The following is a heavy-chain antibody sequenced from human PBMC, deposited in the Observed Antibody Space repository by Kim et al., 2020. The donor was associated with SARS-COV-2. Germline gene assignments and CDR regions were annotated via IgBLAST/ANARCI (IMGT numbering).Heavy chain of an antibody. CDR3: ARDPLPPWVAAPDGYYYGMDV. J-gene: IGHJ6*02. CDR1: GFTFSSYW. V-gene: IGHV3-7*03. D-gene: IGHD6-13*01. CDR2: IKQDGSEK. Sequence: GGSLRLSCAASGFTFSSYWMSWVRQAPGKGLEWVANIKQDGSEKYYVDSVKGRFTNSRDNAKNSLYLQMNSLRAEDTAVYYCARDPLPPWVAAPDGYYYGMDVWGQGTTVTVSS.